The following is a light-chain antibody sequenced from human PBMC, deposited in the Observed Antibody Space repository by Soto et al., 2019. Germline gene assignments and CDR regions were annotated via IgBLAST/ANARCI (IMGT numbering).Light chain of an antibody. CDR2: DAS. Sequence: EIVLTQAPATLSLSPGGRATVSCRSSQSVSSYLAWYQQKPGQAPRLLIYDASNRATGIPARFSGSGSGTDFTLTISSLEPADFAVYYCQQRSNWPPWTFGQGTKVDIK. V-gene: IGKV3-11*01. CDR1: QSVSSY. J-gene: IGKJ1*01. CDR3: QQRSNWPPWT.